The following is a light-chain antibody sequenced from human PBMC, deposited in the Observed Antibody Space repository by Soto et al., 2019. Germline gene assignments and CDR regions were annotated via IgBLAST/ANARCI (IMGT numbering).Light chain of an antibody. J-gene: IGKJ4*01. CDR1: QSIDSN. Sequence: EIVMTQSPATLSVSPGDGATLSCRASQSIDSNLAWYQQKPGQTPRLLIYGASSRATGIPDRFSGSGSGTDFTLTISRLEPEDFVVYYCQQYGSSPLTFGGGTKVDI. CDR3: QQYGSSPLT. V-gene: IGKV3-20*01. CDR2: GAS.